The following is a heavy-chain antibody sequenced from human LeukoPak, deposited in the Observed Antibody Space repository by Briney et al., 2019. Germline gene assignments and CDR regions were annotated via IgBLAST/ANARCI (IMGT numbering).Heavy chain of an antibody. J-gene: IGHJ6*02. CDR2: ISYDGSNK. V-gene: IGHV3-30*03. CDR3: ARREWLDYYYYGMDV. Sequence: PGGSLRLSCAASGFTFSSYGMHWVRQAPGKGLEWVAVISYDGSNKYYADSVKGRFTISRDNAKNSLYLQMNSLRAEDTAVYYCARREWLDYYYYGMDVWGQGTTVTVSS. D-gene: IGHD6-19*01. CDR1: GFTFSSYG.